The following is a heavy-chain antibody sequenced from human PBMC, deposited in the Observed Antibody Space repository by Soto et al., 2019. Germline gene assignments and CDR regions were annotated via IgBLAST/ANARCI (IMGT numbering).Heavy chain of an antibody. CDR3: ARHKRYSYGPPVGY. V-gene: IGHV4-39*01. Sequence: SETLSLTCTVSGGSITTSSYYWGWIRQPPGKGLEWTGSMYYSGTTYYSPSLKSRVTISVDTSKNHFYLELSSVTAADTAVYYCARHKRYSYGPPVGYWGQGTLVTVSS. D-gene: IGHD5-18*01. J-gene: IGHJ4*02. CDR1: GGSITTSSYY. CDR2: MYYSGTT.